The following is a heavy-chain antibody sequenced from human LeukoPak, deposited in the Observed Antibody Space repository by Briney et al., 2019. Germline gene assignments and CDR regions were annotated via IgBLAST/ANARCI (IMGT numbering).Heavy chain of an antibody. J-gene: IGHJ4*02. CDR1: GYTFTGYY. D-gene: IGHD3-10*01. V-gene: IGHV1-2*02. CDR2: INPNSGAT. Sequence: GASVKVSCKPSGYTFTGYYMHWVRQAAGQGLEWMGWINPNSGATNYAQKFQGRVTVTRDTSINTAYMELSRLRSDDTAVYYCAREPPRGRGSYYFDYWGQGTLVTVSS. CDR3: AREPPRGRGSYYFDY.